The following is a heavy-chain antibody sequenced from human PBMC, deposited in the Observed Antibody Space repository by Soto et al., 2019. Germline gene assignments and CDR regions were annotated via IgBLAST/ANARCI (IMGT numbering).Heavy chain of an antibody. CDR3: ARDLGGGVFDY. V-gene: IGHV1-3*01. J-gene: IGHJ4*02. CDR1: GYTFTSYA. CDR2: INAGNGNT. Sequence: QVQLVQSGAEVKKPGASVKVSCKASGYTFTSYAMHWVRQAPGQRLEWMGWINAGNGNTKYSQKFQGRVTITRDTSARTAYMELSSLRSEDTAVYYCARDLGGGVFDYWGQGTLVTVSS. D-gene: IGHD3-16*01.